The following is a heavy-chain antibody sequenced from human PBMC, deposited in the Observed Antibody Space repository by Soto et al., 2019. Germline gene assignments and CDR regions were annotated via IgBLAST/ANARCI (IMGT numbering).Heavy chain of an antibody. D-gene: IGHD6-6*01. J-gene: IGHJ4*02. CDR3: ANESIIIQGAKGLDY. V-gene: IGHV1-3*01. CDR1: GYTSINYG. Sequence: ASVKVSCKASGYTSINYGMHWVRQAPGQRLEWMGWINAGSGNTKYSQKFQGRITITRDTFASTVYMELSSLRSEDTALYYCANESIIIQGAKGLDYWGQGGLVTVS. CDR2: INAGSGNT.